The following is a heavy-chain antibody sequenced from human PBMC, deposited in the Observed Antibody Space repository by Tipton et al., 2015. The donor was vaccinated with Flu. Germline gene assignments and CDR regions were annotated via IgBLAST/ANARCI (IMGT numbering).Heavy chain of an antibody. D-gene: IGHD6-19*01. Sequence: LRLSCTVSGGSISSYYWSWIRQPAGKGLEWIGRICSSGSTSYNPSLKSRVTMSVDTAENQFSLRLSSVTAADTAVYYCARSVTYYYDSSGSTFDYWGQGTLVTVSS. J-gene: IGHJ4*02. CDR2: ICSSGST. V-gene: IGHV4-4*07. CDR1: GGSISSYY. CDR3: ARSVTYYYDSSGSTFDY.